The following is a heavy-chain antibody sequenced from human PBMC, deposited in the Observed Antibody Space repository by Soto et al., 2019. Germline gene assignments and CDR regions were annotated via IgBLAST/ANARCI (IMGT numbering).Heavy chain of an antibody. D-gene: IGHD2-15*01. CDR2: IYHTGGT. CDR3: ARHVGGGYDAFGV. Sequence: QVQLQESGPGLVKPSQTLSLTCTVSGGSISSGGYYWSWIRQHPGKGLEWIGYIYHTGGTYYNPSLKSRVTISGDTSKNQFSLNLTSVTAADTAVYYCARHVGGGYDAFGVWGQGTMVTVSS. V-gene: IGHV4-31*03. J-gene: IGHJ3*01. CDR1: GGSISSGGYY.